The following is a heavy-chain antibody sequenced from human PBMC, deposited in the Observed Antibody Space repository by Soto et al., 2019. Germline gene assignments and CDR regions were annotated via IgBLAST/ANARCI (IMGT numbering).Heavy chain of an antibody. J-gene: IGHJ2*01. CDR3: ARDRGVTPDRYFDL. V-gene: IGHV4-31*03. D-gene: IGHD2-21*02. Sequence: QVQLQESGPGLVKPSQTLSLTCTVSGGSISSGGYYWSWIRQHPGKGLEWIGYIYYSGSTYYNPSLKSRVTISVGTSKNQFSLKLSSVTAADTAVYYCARDRGVTPDRYFDLWGRGTLVTVSS. CDR2: IYYSGST. CDR1: GGSISSGGYY.